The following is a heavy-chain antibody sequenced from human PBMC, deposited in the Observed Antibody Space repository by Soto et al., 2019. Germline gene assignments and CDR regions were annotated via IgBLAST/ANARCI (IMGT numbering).Heavy chain of an antibody. Sequence: QVQLVESGGGVVQPGRSLRLSCAASGFTFSSYGMHWVRQAPGKGLEWVAVISYDGSNKYYADSVKGRFTISRDNSKNTLYLQMNSLRAEDTAVYYCAKALQQLGAFDYWGQGTLVTVSS. J-gene: IGHJ4*02. V-gene: IGHV3-30*18. CDR1: GFTFSSYG. D-gene: IGHD6-13*01. CDR2: ISYDGSNK. CDR3: AKALQQLGAFDY.